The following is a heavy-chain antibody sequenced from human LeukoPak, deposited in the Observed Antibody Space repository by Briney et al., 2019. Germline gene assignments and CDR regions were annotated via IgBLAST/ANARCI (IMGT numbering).Heavy chain of an antibody. Sequence: RPGGSLRPSCAASGFTFSSYWMHWVRQGPGKGLVWVSRANGDGSDTSYADSVKGRFTISRDNAKNTLYLHMNSLRAEDTAVYYCSRSATGGFFDSWGQGTLVTVSS. CDR1: GFTFSSYW. D-gene: IGHD2-15*01. CDR3: SRSATGGFFDS. V-gene: IGHV3-74*01. CDR2: ANGDGSDT. J-gene: IGHJ4*02.